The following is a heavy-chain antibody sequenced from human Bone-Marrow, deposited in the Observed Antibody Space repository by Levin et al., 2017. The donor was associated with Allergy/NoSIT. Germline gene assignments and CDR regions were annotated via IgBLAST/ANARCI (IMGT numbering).Heavy chain of an antibody. D-gene: IGHD3-22*01. Sequence: GGSLRLSCAASGFTFDDYAMHWVRQVPGKGLEWVSGISSNTARIGYADSVKGRFTISRDNDKNSLYLEMNSLRAEDTALYYCAKDSYYYESCLLANWGRGTLVTVSS. J-gene: IGHJ4*02. V-gene: IGHV3-9*01. CDR3: AKDSYYYESCLLAN. CDR1: GFTFDDYA. CDR2: ISSNTARI.